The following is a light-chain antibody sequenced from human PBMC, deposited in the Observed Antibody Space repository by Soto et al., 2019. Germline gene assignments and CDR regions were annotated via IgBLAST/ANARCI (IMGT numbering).Light chain of an antibody. V-gene: IGKV2-28*01. CDR3: MQALPPWA. J-gene: IGKJ3*01. CDR2: LGS. Sequence: DIVMTQSPLSLPVTPGEPASISCRSSQSLLHSNGYNYLDWYLQKPGQSPQLLIYLGSDRASGVPDRFSGSGSGTDFTLKISRVEAEDVGVYYCMQALPPWAFGPGTKVDIK. CDR1: QSLLHSNGYNY.